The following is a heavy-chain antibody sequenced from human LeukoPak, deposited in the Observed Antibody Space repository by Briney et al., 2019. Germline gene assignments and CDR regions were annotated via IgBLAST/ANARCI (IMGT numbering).Heavy chain of an antibody. CDR3: ARSSEVYWYFDL. CDR2: INHSGST. CDR1: GESFSGYY. V-gene: IGHV4-34*01. Sequence: SETLSLTCAVYGESFSGYYWSWIRQPPGKGLEWIGEINHSGSTNYNPSLKSRVTISVDTSKNQFSLKLSSVTAADTAVYYCARSSEVYWYFDLWGRGTLVTVSS. J-gene: IGHJ2*01.